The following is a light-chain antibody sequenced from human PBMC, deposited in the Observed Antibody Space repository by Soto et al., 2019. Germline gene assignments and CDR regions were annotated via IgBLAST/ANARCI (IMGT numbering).Light chain of an antibody. CDR2: KAS. V-gene: IGKV1-5*03. CDR3: QQYNSHST. Sequence: DIQMTQSPSTLSASVGDRVTITCRASQSISSWLAWYQQKPGKVPKLLIYKASSLESGVPSRFSGSGSGTEFTLTISSLQPDDFATYYCQQYNSHSTFGQGTKVEIK. J-gene: IGKJ1*01. CDR1: QSISSW.